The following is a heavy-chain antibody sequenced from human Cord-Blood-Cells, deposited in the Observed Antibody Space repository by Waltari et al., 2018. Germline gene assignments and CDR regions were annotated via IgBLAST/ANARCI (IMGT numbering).Heavy chain of an antibody. CDR3: ARSSSSWYYFDY. D-gene: IGHD6-13*01. J-gene: IGHJ4*02. CDR1: GYTFTGYY. Sequence: QVQLVQSGAEVKKPGASVKVSCKASGYTFTGYYMHWVRQAPGQGLEWMGWINPNRGGTNYAQKFQGRVTMTRDTSISTAYMELSRLRSDDTAVYYCARSSSSWYYFDYWGQGTLVTVSS. V-gene: IGHV1-2*02. CDR2: INPNRGGT.